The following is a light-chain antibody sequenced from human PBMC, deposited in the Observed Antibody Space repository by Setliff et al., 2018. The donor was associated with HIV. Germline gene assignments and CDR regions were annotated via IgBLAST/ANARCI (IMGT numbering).Light chain of an antibody. CDR1: TSDIGAYTS. CDR2: EVN. J-gene: IGLJ1*01. V-gene: IGLV2-14*01. Sequence: QSVLTQPASVSGSPGQSITISCTGTTSDIGAYTSVSWYQQYPGKAPKLMVYEVNNRPSGVSNRFSGSKSGNSASLTISGLQAEDDADYYCCSYAGSYPSYVFGTGTKVTVL. CDR3: CSYAGSYPSYV.